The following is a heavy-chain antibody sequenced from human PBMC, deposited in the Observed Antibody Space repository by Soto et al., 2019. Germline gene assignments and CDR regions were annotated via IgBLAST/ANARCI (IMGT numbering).Heavy chain of an antibody. V-gene: IGHV4-4*02. CDR1: GGSISSSNW. D-gene: IGHD3-16*02. CDR2: IYHSGST. CDR3: ASGDYDYVWGSYRYFHY. Sequence: QVQLQESGPGLVKPSGTLSLTCAVSGGSISSSNWWSWVRQPPGKGLEWIGEIYHSGSTNYNPSLKSRVTISVDKSKNQFSLKLSSVTAADTAVYYCASGDYDYVWGSYRYFHYWGQGTLVTVSS. J-gene: IGHJ4*02.